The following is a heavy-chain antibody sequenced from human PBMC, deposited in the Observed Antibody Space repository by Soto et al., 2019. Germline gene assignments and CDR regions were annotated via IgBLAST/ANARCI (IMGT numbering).Heavy chain of an antibody. D-gene: IGHD3-10*01. V-gene: IGHV3-7*01. J-gene: IGHJ4*02. CDR2: IKHDGSEK. Sequence: EVQLVESGGGLVQPGGSLRLSCAASGFTFGNYWMTWVRQAPGKGLEWVANIKHDGSEKYYVYSVKGRFTISRDNAKNSLYLQMNSLRAEDPAVYYCARDRGFFDYWGQGTLVTVSS. CDR1: GFTFGNYW. CDR3: ARDRGFFDY.